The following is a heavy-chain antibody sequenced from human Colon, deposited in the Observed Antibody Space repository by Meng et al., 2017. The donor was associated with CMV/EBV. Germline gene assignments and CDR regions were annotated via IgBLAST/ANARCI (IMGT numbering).Heavy chain of an antibody. CDR2: IIPTLDIA. Sequence: SVKVSCKASGGSFGTSYINWVRQTPGQGLEWMGRIIPTLDIATYAQRFQGRVIITADKSTTTSYLELSSLTSDDTAKYYCARGENLTGDDSWGQGTPVTVSS. V-gene: IGHV1-69*04. J-gene: IGHJ4*02. D-gene: IGHD1-20*01. CDR3: ARGENLTGDDS. CDR1: GGSFGTSY.